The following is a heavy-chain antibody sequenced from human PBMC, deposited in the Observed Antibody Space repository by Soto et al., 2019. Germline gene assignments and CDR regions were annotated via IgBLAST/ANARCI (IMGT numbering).Heavy chain of an antibody. CDR3: ARHNSGHYYDSSGYYVDN. V-gene: IGHV4-39*01. J-gene: IGHJ4*02. CDR1: GGSISSSSYY. Sequence: PSETLSLTCTVSGGSISSSSYYWGWIRPRPGQGLEWIGSIYYSGSTYYNPSLKSRITISVDTTKNHFSLKSISVTAADTAEYFGARHNSGHYYDSSGYYVDNWGQGILVTVSS. D-gene: IGHD3-22*01. CDR2: IYYSGST.